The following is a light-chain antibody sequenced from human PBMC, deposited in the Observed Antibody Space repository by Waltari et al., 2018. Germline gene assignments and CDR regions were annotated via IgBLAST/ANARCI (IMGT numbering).Light chain of an antibody. Sequence: QSALTQAASVSGFPGQSITISGPGTGSDVGGYNFVSWYQQHPGKAPKLMIYEVSNRPSGDSSRFSGSKSGNTASLTISGLQAEDEADYYCTSYTSRGTVVFGGGTKLTVL. CDR2: EVS. CDR1: GSDVGGYNF. V-gene: IGLV2-14*01. CDR3: TSYTSRGTVV. J-gene: IGLJ2*01.